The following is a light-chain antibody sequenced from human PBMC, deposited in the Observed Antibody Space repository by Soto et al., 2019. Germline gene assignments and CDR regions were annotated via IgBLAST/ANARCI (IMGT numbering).Light chain of an antibody. J-gene: IGKJ1*01. CDR1: QSISSW. CDR2: KAS. CDR3: QQYNDYPWT. Sequence: DIQMTQSPSTLSASVGDRVTITCRASQSISSWLAWYQQKPGKAPQLLIYKASRLESGVPSRFSGSGSGTEFTLTISSLQPDDFATYSCQQYNDYPWTFGQGTKVEIK. V-gene: IGKV1-5*03.